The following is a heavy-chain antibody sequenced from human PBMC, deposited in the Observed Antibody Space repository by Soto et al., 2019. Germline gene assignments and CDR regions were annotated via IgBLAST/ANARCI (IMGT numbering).Heavy chain of an antibody. CDR1: GFIFSSYD. D-gene: IGHD3-22*01. CDR3: ARGGFYYDNSGPKNAFDV. CDR2: IGIVGDT. J-gene: IGHJ3*01. Sequence: EVQLVESGGDLEQPGGSLRLSCAASGFIFSSYDMHWVRQITGKGLEWVSSIGIVGDTYYADSVKGRFTISRENAKNSLYLQMYSLRTGDTAVYYCARGGFYYDNSGPKNAFDVWGQGTTVTVSS. V-gene: IGHV3-13*04.